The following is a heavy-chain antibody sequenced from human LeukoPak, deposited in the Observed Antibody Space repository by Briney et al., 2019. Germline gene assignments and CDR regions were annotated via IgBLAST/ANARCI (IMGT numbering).Heavy chain of an antibody. CDR1: GYSIASGYH. CDR3: ARTRYCSGETCFSPDLLDT. D-gene: IGHD2-15*01. J-gene: IGHJ5*02. Sequence: PSETLSLTCAVSGYSIASGYHWGWVRQPPGKGLEWIGSMFHAGNTYYNPSLKSRVTMSIDTSMNHFSLNLTSVTAADTAVYYCARTRYCSGETCFSPDLLDTWSRGTLVTVSS. V-gene: IGHV4-38-2*01. CDR2: MFHAGNT.